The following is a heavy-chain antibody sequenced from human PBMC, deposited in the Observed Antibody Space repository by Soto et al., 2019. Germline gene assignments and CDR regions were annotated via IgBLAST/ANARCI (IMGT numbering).Heavy chain of an antibody. J-gene: IGHJ4*02. CDR3: AADRKIVGTIGAFEF. CDR1: ENTLTELT. CDR2: SAPEEGEP. V-gene: IGHV1-24*01. Sequence: ASVKVSCKVPENTLTELTIDWLRQAPGKGLEWMGRSAPEEGEPIYPQKFQGRVSMTEDPSTDTAYMELTSLRFEDTAVYFCAADRKIVGTIGAFEFSGPGALVTLSS. D-gene: IGHD1-26*01.